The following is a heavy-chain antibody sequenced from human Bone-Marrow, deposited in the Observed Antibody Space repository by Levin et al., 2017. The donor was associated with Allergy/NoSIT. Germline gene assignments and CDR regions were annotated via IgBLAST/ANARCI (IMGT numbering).Heavy chain of an antibody. CDR3: AKDFGSYYDSSGQGPFDY. J-gene: IGHJ4*02. D-gene: IGHD3-22*01. Sequence: GESLKISCAASGFTFDDYTMHWVRQAPGKGLEWVSLISWDGGSTYYADSVKGRFTISRDNSKNSLYLQMNSLRTEDTALYYCAKDFGSYYDSSGQGPFDYWGQGTLVTVSS. CDR1: GFTFDDYT. CDR2: ISWDGGST. V-gene: IGHV3-43*01.